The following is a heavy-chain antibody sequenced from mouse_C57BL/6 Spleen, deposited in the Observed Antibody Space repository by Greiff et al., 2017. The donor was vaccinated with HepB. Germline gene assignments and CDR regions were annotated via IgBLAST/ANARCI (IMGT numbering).Heavy chain of an antibody. J-gene: IGHJ2*01. CDR3: TIEDYYGSRGGFDY. CDR2: IDPEDGDT. D-gene: IGHD1-1*01. Sequence: VQLQQSGAKLVRPGASVKLSCTASGFNIKDYYMHWVKQRPEQGLEWIGRIDPEDGDTEYAPKFQGKATMTADTSSKTAYLQLSSLTSEDTAVYYCTIEDYYGSRGGFDYWGQGTTRTVSS. CDR1: GFNIKDYY. V-gene: IGHV14-1*01.